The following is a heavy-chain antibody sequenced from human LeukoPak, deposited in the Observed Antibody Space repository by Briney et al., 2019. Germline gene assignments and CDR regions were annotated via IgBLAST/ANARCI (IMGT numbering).Heavy chain of an antibody. J-gene: IGHJ4*02. CDR1: GFPLISYS. Sequence: PGGSLRLSCAASGFPLISYSVIWVRQAPGMGLEWVSYISSSGSAIYYVDSVKGRFTVSRDNAKNSLFLQMNSPRAEDTAVYYCVSAKGSYVDYWGQGALVTVSS. CDR3: VSAKGSYVDY. CDR2: ISSSGSAI. V-gene: IGHV3-48*01. D-gene: IGHD2-15*01.